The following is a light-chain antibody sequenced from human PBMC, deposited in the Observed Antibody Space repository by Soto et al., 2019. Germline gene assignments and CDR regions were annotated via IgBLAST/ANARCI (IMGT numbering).Light chain of an antibody. CDR1: QSVSSN. J-gene: IGKJ5*01. Sequence: EILVTQAPVTLSESPGERATLSGRVSQSVSSNLAWYQQKPGQAPRLLIYGASTRATGIPARFSGSGSGTEFTLTISILQSEDFAVYYCQQYNTLTPITFCNGTRLEIK. V-gene: IGKV3-15*01. CDR3: QQYNTLTPIT. CDR2: GAS.